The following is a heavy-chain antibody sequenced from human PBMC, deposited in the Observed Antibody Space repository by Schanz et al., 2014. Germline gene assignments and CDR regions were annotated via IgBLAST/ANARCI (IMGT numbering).Heavy chain of an antibody. Sequence: EVQLLESGGGLVQPGGSLRLSCAASGFTFSDYYMTWIRQAPGKGLEWVSLIDYAGSTNYADSVKGRMTVSRDTSKNALFHQMNNLRAEDTAVYYCARAFGGYDPAGALDYWGQGTLVTVSS. CDR2: IDYAGST. CDR1: GFTFSDYY. V-gene: IGHV3-66*01. J-gene: IGHJ4*02. D-gene: IGHD5-12*01. CDR3: ARAFGGYDPAGALDY.